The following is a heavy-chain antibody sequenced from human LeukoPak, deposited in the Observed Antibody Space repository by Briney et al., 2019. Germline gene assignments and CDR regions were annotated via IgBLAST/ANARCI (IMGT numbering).Heavy chain of an antibody. D-gene: IGHD3-3*01. Sequence: KASETLSLTCAVYGGSFSGYYWSWIRQPPGKGLEWIGEINHSGSTNYNPSLKSRVTISVDTSKNQFSLKLSSVTAADTAVYYCARGSRYDFWSGYYLGYYYMDVWGKGTTVTVSS. J-gene: IGHJ6*03. CDR1: GGSFSGYY. CDR2: INHSGST. CDR3: ARGSRYDFWSGYYLGYYYMDV. V-gene: IGHV4-34*01.